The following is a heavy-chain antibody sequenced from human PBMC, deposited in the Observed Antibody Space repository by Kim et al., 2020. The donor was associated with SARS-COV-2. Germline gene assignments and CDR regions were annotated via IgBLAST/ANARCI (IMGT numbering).Heavy chain of an antibody. J-gene: IGHJ5*02. Sequence: GRFTISRDNSKNTLYLQMSSLRAEDTAVYYCVKDGLLWFGELSATNWFDPWGQGTLVTVSS. CDR3: VKDGLLWFGELSATNWFDP. V-gene: IGHV3-64D*06. D-gene: IGHD3-10*01.